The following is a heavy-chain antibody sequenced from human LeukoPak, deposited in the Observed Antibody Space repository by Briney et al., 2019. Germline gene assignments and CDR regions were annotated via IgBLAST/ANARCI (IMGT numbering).Heavy chain of an antibody. CDR3: ATGGDSGHPFDY. CDR1: GYTFTGYY. J-gene: IGHJ4*02. D-gene: IGHD5-12*01. V-gene: IGHV1-8*03. Sequence: ASVKVSCKASGYTFTGYYMHWVRQAPGQGLEWMGWMNPNSGNTGYAQKFQGRVTITRNTSISTAYMELSSLRSEDTAVYYCATGGDSGHPFDYWGQGTLVTVSS. CDR2: MNPNSGNT.